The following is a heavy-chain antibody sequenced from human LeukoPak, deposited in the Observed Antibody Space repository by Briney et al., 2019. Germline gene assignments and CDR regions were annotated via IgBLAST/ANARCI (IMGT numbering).Heavy chain of an antibody. CDR2: IYYSGST. D-gene: IGHD2-15*01. CDR3: ARTYCRGGSCHFDY. CDR1: GGSITNTNY. V-gene: IGHV4-59*08. J-gene: IGHJ4*02. Sequence: SETLSLTCGVSGGSITNTNYWTWVRQPPGKGLEWIGYIYYSGSTDSNPSLKSRVTISVDTSKNQISLKLSSVTAADTAVYYCARTYCRGGSCHFDYWGQGTLVTVSS.